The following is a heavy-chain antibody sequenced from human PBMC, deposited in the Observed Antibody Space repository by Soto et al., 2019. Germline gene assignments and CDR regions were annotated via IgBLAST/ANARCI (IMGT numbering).Heavy chain of an antibody. J-gene: IGHJ4*02. CDR2: IKSKTDGGIT. Sequence: KPGGSLRLSCAACGFTFSNAWMSWVRQAPGKXLEWVGRIKSKTDGGITDYAAPVKGRFTISRDDSKNTLYLQMNSLKTEDTAVYYCTTDLRDYGDYANSDYWGQGTLVTVSS. CDR1: GFTFSNAW. V-gene: IGHV3-15*01. CDR3: TTDLRDYGDYANSDY. D-gene: IGHD4-17*01.